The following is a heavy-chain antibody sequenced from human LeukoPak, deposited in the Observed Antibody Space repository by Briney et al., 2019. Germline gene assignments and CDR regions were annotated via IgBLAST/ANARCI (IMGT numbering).Heavy chain of an antibody. Sequence: GASVKVSCKASGYTFTKYYIHWVRQAPGQGLEWMGMINPSDGATTYAQRFQGRVIMTRDMSTTTVYMDLRSLRSEDTAVHFCARKERGGLSGGLGELFASYYTYYYMDVWGRGTTVSVSS. J-gene: IGHJ6*03. CDR1: GYTFTKYY. V-gene: IGHV1-46*01. D-gene: IGHD3-16*01. CDR3: ARKERGGLSGGLGELFASYYTYYYMDV. CDR2: INPSDGAT.